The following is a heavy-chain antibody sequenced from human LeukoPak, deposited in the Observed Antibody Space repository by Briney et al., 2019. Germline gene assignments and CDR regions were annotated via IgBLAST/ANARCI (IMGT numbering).Heavy chain of an antibody. CDR2: IYTSGST. CDR1: GGSISSYY. V-gene: IGHV4-4*07. J-gene: IGHJ4*02. Sequence: SETLSLTCTVSGGSISSYYWSWIRQPAGKGLEWIGRIYTSGSTNYNPSLKSRVTMSVDTSKNQFSLKLSSVTAADTAVYYCASGYCSGGSCLVFDYWGQGTLVTVSS. CDR3: ASGYCSGGSCLVFDY. D-gene: IGHD2-15*01.